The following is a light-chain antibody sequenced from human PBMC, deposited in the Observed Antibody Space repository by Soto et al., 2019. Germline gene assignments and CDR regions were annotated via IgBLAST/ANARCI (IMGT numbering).Light chain of an antibody. Sequence: DIQMTQSPSTLSASVGGRVTITCRASQSISSWLAWYQQKPGKAPKVLIYKASSLESGVPSRFSGSGSGTEFTLTISSLQPDDFATYYCQQYNSYPFTFGPGTKVDIK. CDR2: KAS. CDR3: QQYNSYPFT. V-gene: IGKV1-5*03. CDR1: QSISSW. J-gene: IGKJ3*01.